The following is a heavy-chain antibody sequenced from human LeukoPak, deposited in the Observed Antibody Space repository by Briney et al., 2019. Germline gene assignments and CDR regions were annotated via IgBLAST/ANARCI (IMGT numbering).Heavy chain of an antibody. V-gene: IGHV4-59*01. CDR2: IYYSGST. CDR3: ARTGRGSGTRNWFDP. Sequence: SETLSLTCTVSGGSISSYYWSWIRQPPGKGLEWIGYIYYSGSTNYNPSLKSRVTISVDTSKNQFSLKLSSVTAADTAEYYCARTGRGSGTRNWFDPWGQGTLVTVSS. CDR1: GGSISSYY. J-gene: IGHJ5*02. D-gene: IGHD1-26*01.